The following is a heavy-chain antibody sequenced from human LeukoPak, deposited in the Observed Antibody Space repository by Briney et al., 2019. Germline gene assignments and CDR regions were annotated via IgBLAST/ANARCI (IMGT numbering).Heavy chain of an antibody. CDR1: GYTFTDYY. CDR2: INPNSGVT. D-gene: IGHD2-2*01. J-gene: IGHJ6*02. V-gene: IGHV1-2*06. CDR3: ARGYCSSTSCYMDV. Sequence: ASVKVSCKASGYTFTDYYMHWVRQAPGQGLEWVGRINPNSGVTNYAQKFQGRVIMARDTSNSTAYVELSSLRSEDTAVYYCARGYCSSTSCYMDVWGQGTTVT.